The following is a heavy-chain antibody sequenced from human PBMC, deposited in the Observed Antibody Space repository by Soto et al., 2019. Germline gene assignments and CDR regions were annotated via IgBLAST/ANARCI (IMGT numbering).Heavy chain of an antibody. D-gene: IGHD4-17*01. CDR3: ARVSDYGGNSVDY. CDR1: CGSISSGDYY. V-gene: IGHV4-30-4*01. Sequence: PSETLSLTCTVSCGSISSGDYYWSWIRQPPGKGLEWIGYIYYSGSTYYNPSLKSRVTISVDTSKNQFSLKLSSVTAADTAVYYCARVSDYGGNSVDYWGQGTLVTVSS. CDR2: IYYSGST. J-gene: IGHJ4*02.